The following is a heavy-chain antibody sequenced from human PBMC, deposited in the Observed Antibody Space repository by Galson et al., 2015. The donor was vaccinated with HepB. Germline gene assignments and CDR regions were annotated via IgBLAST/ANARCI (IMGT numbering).Heavy chain of an antibody. J-gene: IGHJ5*02. CDR1: GFIFRGYD. CDR2: VPSDGTQT. V-gene: IGHV3-30*18. Sequence: SLRLSCAASGFIFRGYDMHWVRQAPGKALEWVAVVPSDGTQTYCTDSVKGRFTVSRDNSKSTLYLQMNSLGPEDTAVYYCAKDLAYTWFDPWGQGTLVTVSS. CDR3: AKDLAYTWFDP.